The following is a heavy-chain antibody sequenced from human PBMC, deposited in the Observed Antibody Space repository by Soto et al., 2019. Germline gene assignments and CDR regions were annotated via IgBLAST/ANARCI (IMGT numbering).Heavy chain of an antibody. D-gene: IGHD3-3*01. CDR2: IIPTFGTA. Sequence: GASVKVSCKASGGTFSSYAISWVRQAPGQGLEWVGGIIPTFGTANYAQKFQGRVTITADESTTTGYMELGSLRSEDTAVYYCARGHDFWSGYFDYWGQGTLVTVSS. CDR1: GGTFSSYA. J-gene: IGHJ4*02. CDR3: ARGHDFWSGYFDY. V-gene: IGHV1-69*13.